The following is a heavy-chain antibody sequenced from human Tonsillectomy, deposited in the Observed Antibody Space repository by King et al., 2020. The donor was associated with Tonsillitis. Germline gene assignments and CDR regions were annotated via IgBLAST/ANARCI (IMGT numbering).Heavy chain of an antibody. Sequence: QLQESGPGLVKPSQTLSLTCTVSVGSISSGGYYWSWIRQHPGKGLEWIGYIYYSGSTYYNPSLKSRVTISVDTSKNQFSLKLSSVPAADTAVYYCARRAPYYDFWSGYYPAFFDYWGQGTLVTVSS. J-gene: IGHJ4*02. CDR2: IYYSGST. CDR3: ARRAPYYDFWSGYYPAFFDY. V-gene: IGHV4-31*03. D-gene: IGHD3-3*01. CDR1: VGSISSGGYY.